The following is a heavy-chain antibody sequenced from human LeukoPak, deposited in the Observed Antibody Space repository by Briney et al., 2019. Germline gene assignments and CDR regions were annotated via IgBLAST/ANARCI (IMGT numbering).Heavy chain of an antibody. D-gene: IGHD1-26*01. Sequence: GGSLRLSCVASGFPFSSYWMTWVRQAPGKGLEWVSAISGSGGSTYYADSVKGRFTISRDNSKNTLYLQMNSLRAEDTAVYYCAKVVWDDAVGAFDYWGQGTLVTVSS. V-gene: IGHV3-23*01. CDR1: GFPFSSYW. CDR3: AKVVWDDAVGAFDY. CDR2: ISGSGGST. J-gene: IGHJ4*02.